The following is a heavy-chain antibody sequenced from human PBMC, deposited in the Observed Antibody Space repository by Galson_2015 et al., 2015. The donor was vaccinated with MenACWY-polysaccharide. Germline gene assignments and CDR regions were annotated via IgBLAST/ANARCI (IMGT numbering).Heavy chain of an antibody. CDR1: GFTFSSYA. Sequence: LRLSCAASGFTFSSYAMHWVRQAPGKGLEWVAVISYDGSNKYYADSVKGRFTISRDNSKNTLYLQMNSLRAEDTAVYYCAKDTPYYGSGSTYFDYWGQGTLVTVSS. V-gene: IGHV3-30-3*01. D-gene: IGHD3-10*01. J-gene: IGHJ4*02. CDR2: ISYDGSNK. CDR3: AKDTPYYGSGSTYFDY.